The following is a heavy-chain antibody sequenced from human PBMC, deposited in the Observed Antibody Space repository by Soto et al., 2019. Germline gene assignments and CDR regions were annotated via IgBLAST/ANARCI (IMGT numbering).Heavy chain of an antibody. D-gene: IGHD3-22*01. V-gene: IGHV2-5*02. CDR2: IYWDDDK. CDR3: AHTADYYDSSGYYHYWYFDL. CDR1: GFSLSTSGVG. Sequence: QITLKESGPTLVKPTQTLTLTCTFSGFSLSTSGVGVGWIRQPPGKALEWLTLIYWDDDKRYSPSLKSRLTITKDTTKNQVVLTMTNMEPVDTAPYYCAHTADYYDSSGYYHYWYFDLWGRGTLVTVSS. J-gene: IGHJ2*01.